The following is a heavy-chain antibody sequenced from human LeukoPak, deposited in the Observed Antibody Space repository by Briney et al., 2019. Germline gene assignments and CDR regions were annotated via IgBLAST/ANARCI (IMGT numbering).Heavy chain of an antibody. CDR1: GASIGSHY. CDR2: VFNGGST. V-gene: IGHV4-59*11. D-gene: IGHD3-10*01. CDR3: ASRPADTTWYGVFDY. Sequence: SETLFLTCSVSGASIGSHYWSWIRQSPGKGLEWIGYVFNGGSTNYNPSLNSRVTMSLDTSRAQFSLRLSSVTAADTAIYYCASRPADTTWYGVFDYWSQGTLVTVSS. J-gene: IGHJ4*02.